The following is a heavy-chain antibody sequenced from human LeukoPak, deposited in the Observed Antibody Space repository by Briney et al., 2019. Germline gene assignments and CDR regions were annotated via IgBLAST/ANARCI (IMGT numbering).Heavy chain of an antibody. J-gene: IGHJ4*02. V-gene: IGHV3-64*01. D-gene: IGHD1-26*01. CDR3: TRGGWELADHFDY. CDR1: GFTFSSYA. CDR2: ISSNGGST. Sequence: GVSLRLSCAASGFTFSSYAMHWVRQAPGKGLEYVSGISSNGGSTFYANSVKGRFTISRDNSKNTLYLQMGSLRAEDMALYYCTRGGWELADHFDYWGQGTLVSVSS.